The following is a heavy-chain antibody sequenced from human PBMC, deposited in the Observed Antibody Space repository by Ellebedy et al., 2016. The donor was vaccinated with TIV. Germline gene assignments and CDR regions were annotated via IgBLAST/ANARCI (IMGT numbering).Heavy chain of an antibody. Sequence: GESLKISCVASGFTFTGYSMTWVRQAPGKGLEYVSVIRGFGNYAYYADSVKGRFTMSRDDSQKTLYLQMPRMTVDDMAVYYCAGLPTGRIAADVGVAWFGPWGQGALVTVSS. V-gene: IGHV3-23*01. CDR2: IRGFGNYA. CDR1: GFTFTGYS. J-gene: IGHJ5*02. D-gene: IGHD6-13*01. CDR3: AGLPTGRIAADVGVAWFGP.